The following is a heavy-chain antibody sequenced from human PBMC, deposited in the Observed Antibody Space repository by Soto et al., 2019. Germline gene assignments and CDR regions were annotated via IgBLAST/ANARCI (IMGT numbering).Heavy chain of an antibody. V-gene: IGHV3-30*03. CDR3: ARVRRDVCGRDCSSEY. J-gene: IGHJ4*02. Sequence: GGSLRLSCTASGFIFGSYGMHWVRQAPGKGLEWVALISYDGTNKYYPDSVKGRFTITRDNPKNTLYLEMNSLIPEDSAVYYCARVRRDVCGRDCSSEYWGQGTQVTVSS. CDR2: ISYDGTNK. CDR1: GFIFGSYG. D-gene: IGHD2-21*02.